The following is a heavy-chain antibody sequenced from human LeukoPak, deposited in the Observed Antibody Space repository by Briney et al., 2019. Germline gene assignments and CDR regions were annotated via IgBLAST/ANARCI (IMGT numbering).Heavy chain of an antibody. V-gene: IGHV1-46*01. CDR2: INPSGGST. CDR1: GYTFTIYY. J-gene: IGHJ3*02. CDR3: ARVTWIQLWLVAFDI. D-gene: IGHD5-18*01. Sequence: GASVTVSCKASGYTFTIYYMHWVRQAPGQGLEWMGIINPSGGSTSYAQKFQGRVTMTRNTSISTAYMELSSLRSEDTAVYYCARVTWIQLWLVAFDIWGQGTMVTVSS.